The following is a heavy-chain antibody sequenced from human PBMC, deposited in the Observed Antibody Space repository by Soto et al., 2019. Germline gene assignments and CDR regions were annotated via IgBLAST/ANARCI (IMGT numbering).Heavy chain of an antibody. CDR3: ARDLGGQQLDYYYYGMDV. J-gene: IGHJ6*02. Sequence: ASVKVSCKASGYTFTSYGISWVQQAPGQGLEWMGWISAYNGNTNYAQKLQGRVTMTTDTSTSTAYMELRSLRSDDTAVYYCARDLGGQQLDYYYYGMDVWGQGTTVTVSS. CDR2: ISAYNGNT. CDR1: GYTFTSYG. V-gene: IGHV1-18*01. D-gene: IGHD6-13*01.